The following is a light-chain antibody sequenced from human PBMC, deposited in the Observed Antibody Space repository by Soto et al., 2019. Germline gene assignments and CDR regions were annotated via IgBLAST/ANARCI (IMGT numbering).Light chain of an antibody. Sequence: EVVLTQSPATLSLSPGERATLSCRASHSVSNFLAWYQHKPGQAPRLLIYDVSNRATGIPARFTGSGSGTDFTLTISSLEPEDFAVYYCQQRDSWPLTFGGGTKVAIK. V-gene: IGKV3-11*01. J-gene: IGKJ4*01. CDR3: QQRDSWPLT. CDR1: HSVSNF. CDR2: DVS.